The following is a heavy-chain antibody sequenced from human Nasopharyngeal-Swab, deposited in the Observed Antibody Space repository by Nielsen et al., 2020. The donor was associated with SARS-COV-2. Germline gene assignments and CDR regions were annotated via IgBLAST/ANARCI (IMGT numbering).Heavy chain of an antibody. Sequence: SVKVSCKASGGTFSSYAISWVRQAPGQGLEWMGGIIPIFGTANYAQKFQGRVTITADESTSTAYMELSSPRSEDTAVYYCARGIAAAGTLSGYYYGMDVWGQGTTVTVSS. CDR3: ARGIAAAGTLSGYYYGMDV. D-gene: IGHD6-13*01. CDR1: GGTFSSYA. V-gene: IGHV1-69*13. CDR2: IIPIFGTA. J-gene: IGHJ6*02.